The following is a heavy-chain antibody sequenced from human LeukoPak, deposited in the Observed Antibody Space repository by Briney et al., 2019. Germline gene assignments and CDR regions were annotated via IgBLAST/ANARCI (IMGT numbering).Heavy chain of an antibody. D-gene: IGHD6-19*01. V-gene: IGHV5-51*01. CDR2: IYPGDSDTRYT. J-gene: IGHJ4*02. CDR3: ARSWVAGYGTVLDY. CDR1: GYTFTTDW. Sequence: GESLKISCNGSGYTFTTDWIGWVRQMPGQGLEWMGIIYPGDSDTRYTRYSPSFQGQVTISADKSISTAYLQWSSLKASDTAMYYCARSWVAGYGTVLDYWGQGTLVTVSS.